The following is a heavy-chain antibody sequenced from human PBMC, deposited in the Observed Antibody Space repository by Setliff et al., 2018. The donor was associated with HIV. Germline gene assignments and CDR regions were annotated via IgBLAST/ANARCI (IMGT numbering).Heavy chain of an antibody. CDR1: GRSFSGYY. V-gene: IGHV4-34*01. Sequence: SETLSLTCAVYGRSFSGYYWNWIRQSPGKGLEWIGEINHSGGTNYNPSLKSRVTMSIDTSKNQFSLNVSSVTAADMAVYYCARGWGHDGFDFWGQGTMVTVSS. CDR3: ARGWGHDGFDF. J-gene: IGHJ3*01. CDR2: INHSGGT. D-gene: IGHD7-27*01.